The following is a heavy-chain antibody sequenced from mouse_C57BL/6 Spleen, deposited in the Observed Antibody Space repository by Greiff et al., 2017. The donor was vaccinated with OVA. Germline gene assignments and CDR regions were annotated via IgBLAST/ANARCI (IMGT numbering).Heavy chain of an antibody. CDR3: ARTPYGNYDY. V-gene: IGHV1-61*01. J-gene: IGHJ2*01. CDR1: GYTFTSYW. D-gene: IGHD2-1*01. Sequence: QVQLQQPGAELVRPGSSVKLSCKASGYTFTSYWMDWVKQRPGQGLEWIGNIYPSDSETHYNQKFKDKATLTVDKSSSTAYMQLSSLTSEDSAVYYCARTPYGNYDYWSQGTTLTVSS. CDR2: IYPSDSET.